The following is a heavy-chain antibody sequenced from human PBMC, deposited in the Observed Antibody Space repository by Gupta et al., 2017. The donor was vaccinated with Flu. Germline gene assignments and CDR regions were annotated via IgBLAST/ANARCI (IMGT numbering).Heavy chain of an antibody. CDR2: INTNTGNP. CDR3: XRGGRITIXGVVMTDKDPFDY. Sequence: VRQAPGQGLEWMGWINTNTGNPTYAQGFTGRFVFSLDTSVSTAYLQISSLKAEDTAVYYCXRGGRITIXGVVMTDKDPFDYWGQGTLVTVSS. D-gene: IGHD3-3*01. J-gene: IGHJ4*02. V-gene: IGHV7-4-1*02.